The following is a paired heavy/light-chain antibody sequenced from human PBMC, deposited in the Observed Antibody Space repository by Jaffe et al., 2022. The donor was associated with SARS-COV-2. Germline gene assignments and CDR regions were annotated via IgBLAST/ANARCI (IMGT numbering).Light chain of an antibody. V-gene: IGKV1-9*01. CDR3: QQLNSYPPT. Sequence: DIQLTQSPSFLSASVGDRVTITCRASQVIDRYLAWYQQKPGKAPTLLIYGASTLQSGVPSRLSGSGSGTEFALTITSLQPEDFATYYCQQLNSYPPTFGQGTRLEIK. J-gene: IGKJ5*01. CDR2: GAS. CDR1: QVIDRY.
Heavy chain of an antibody. CDR3: ARGHSTSWFYFDF. V-gene: IGHV3-33*01. CDR1: GFSFSRYG. Sequence: QVHLVESGGGVVQPGRSLRLSCAASGFSFSRYGMHWVRQTPDKGLEWVAVIWYDGTNRDYADSVNGRFTISRDNSKNTLYLQMNSLRAEDSAVYYCARGHSTSWFYFDFWGQGTLVTVSS. J-gene: IGHJ4*02. CDR2: IWYDGTNR. D-gene: IGHD6-13*01.